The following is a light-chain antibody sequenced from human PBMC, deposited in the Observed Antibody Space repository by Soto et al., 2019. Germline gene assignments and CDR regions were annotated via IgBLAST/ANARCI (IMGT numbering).Light chain of an antibody. CDR2: AAS. V-gene: IGKV1-39*01. CDR3: QHGYSTPLT. CDR1: QSISTY. J-gene: IGKJ4*01. Sequence: DIVLTQSPSSLSASVGDRVTITFRASQSISTYLHWYQQKPGKAPNLLIYAASTLQSGVPSRFSGSGSGTDFTLTISSLQPEDFATYFCQHGYSTPLTFGGGTKVDI.